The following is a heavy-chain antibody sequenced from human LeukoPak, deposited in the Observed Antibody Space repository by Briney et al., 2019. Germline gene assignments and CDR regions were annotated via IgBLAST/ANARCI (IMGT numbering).Heavy chain of an antibody. J-gene: IGHJ3*02. Sequence: SQTLSLXCTVSGGSISSGSYYWIWIRQPAGKGLEWIGRIYTSGSTNYNPSLKSRVTISVDTSKNQFSLKLSSVTAADTAVYYCARERWWGNDAFDIWGQGAMVTVSS. CDR3: ARERWWGNDAFDI. CDR1: GGSISSGSYY. CDR2: IYTSGST. V-gene: IGHV4-61*02. D-gene: IGHD2-15*01.